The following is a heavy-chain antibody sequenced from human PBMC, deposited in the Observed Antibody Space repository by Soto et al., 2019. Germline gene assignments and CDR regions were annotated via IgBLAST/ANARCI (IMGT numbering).Heavy chain of an antibody. Sequence: QEQLVESGGGVVQPGTSLRLSCAVPGGIFHGYGMHWVRQAPGKGLEWVAIIRFDGSNEEYADAVKGRFIISRDNSKNTLYLQMNTRGAEDTAVYYCARDGICGSVFRGDLDYWGRGTVVTVSS. CDR1: GGIFHGYG. CDR3: ARDGICGSVFRGDLDY. D-gene: IGHD3-3*01. CDR2: IRFDGSNE. V-gene: IGHV3-33*01. J-gene: IGHJ4*02.